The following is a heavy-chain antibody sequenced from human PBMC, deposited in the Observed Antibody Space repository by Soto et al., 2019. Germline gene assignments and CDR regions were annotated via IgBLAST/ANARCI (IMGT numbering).Heavy chain of an antibody. V-gene: IGHV1-18*01. CDR2: ISAYNGNT. CDR3: ARDVDTAMVIYYYYFDF. J-gene: IGHJ2*01. CDR1: GYTFTSYG. D-gene: IGHD5-18*01. Sequence: ASVKVSCKASGYTFTSYGIVWVRQAPGQGLEWMGWISAYNGNTNYAQKLQGRVTMTTDTSTSTAYMELRSLRSDDTAVYYCARDVDTAMVIYYYYFDFWGRGTPVTVSS.